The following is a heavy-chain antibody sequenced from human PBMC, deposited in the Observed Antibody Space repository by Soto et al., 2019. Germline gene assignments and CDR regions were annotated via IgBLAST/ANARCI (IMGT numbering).Heavy chain of an antibody. Sequence: PSETLSLTCAVYGESFTGYYWSWIRQPPGKGLEWIGEINHSGSTNYNPSLKSRGTISVDTSKNQFSLKMTSVTAADTAVYYCARGGGTFDIWGQGTMVTVS. CDR3: ARGGGTFDI. D-gene: IGHD3-16*01. CDR2: INHSGST. CDR1: GESFTGYY. V-gene: IGHV4-34*01. J-gene: IGHJ3*02.